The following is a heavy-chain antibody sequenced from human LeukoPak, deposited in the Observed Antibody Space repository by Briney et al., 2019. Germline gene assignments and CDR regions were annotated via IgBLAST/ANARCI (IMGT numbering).Heavy chain of an antibody. CDR1: GFPFSNYG. D-gene: IGHD3-10*01. J-gene: IGHJ4*02. V-gene: IGHV3-30*02. Sequence: GGSLRLSCAASGFPFSNYGMHWVRQAPGKRPEWVSFIRYDESNKYYADSVKGRFAISKDNSKNTLYLQMNSLRPEDTAVYYCARGDAYGSGAIFNFWGQGTLVTVSS. CDR2: IRYDESNK. CDR3: ARGDAYGSGAIFNF.